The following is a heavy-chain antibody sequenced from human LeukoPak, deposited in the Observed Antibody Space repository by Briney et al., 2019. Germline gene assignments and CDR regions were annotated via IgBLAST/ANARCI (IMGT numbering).Heavy chain of an antibody. J-gene: IGHJ4*02. CDR3: AKDSAKKYDDY. CDR1: GFTFSSYW. Sequence: GGSLRLSCTASGFTFSSYWMTWVRQAPGKGLEWVANIKQDGSEKYYVDSVKGRFTISRDNAKNSLYLQMNSLRAEDTAVYYCAKDSAKKYDDYWAQGTLVTVSS. D-gene: IGHD2/OR15-2a*01. CDR2: IKQDGSEK. V-gene: IGHV3-7*03.